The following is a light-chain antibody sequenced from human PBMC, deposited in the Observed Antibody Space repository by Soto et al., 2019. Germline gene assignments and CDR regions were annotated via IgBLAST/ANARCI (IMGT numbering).Light chain of an antibody. V-gene: IGLV2-8*01. CDR3: SSYAGSNNFEV. J-gene: IGLJ1*01. CDR2: EVI. Sequence: QSVLTQPPSASGSPGQSVTISCTGTSSEFGGYNYVSWYQQHPGKAPKLMIYEVIKRPSGVPDRFSGSKSGNTASLTVSGLQAEDEADYYCSSYAGSNNFEVFGTGTKVTVL. CDR1: SSEFGGYNY.